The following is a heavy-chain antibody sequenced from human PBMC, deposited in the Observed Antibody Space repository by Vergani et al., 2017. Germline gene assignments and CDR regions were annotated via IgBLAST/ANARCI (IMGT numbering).Heavy chain of an antibody. CDR3: ARLNLMDSSGYRY. D-gene: IGHD3-22*01. V-gene: IGHV4-39*01. CDR2: INYSGST. J-gene: IGHJ4*02. CDR1: GGSISSSSYY. Sequence: QLQLQESGPGLVKPSETLSLTCTVSGGSISSSSYYWGWIRQPPGKGLEWIGSINYSGSTYYNPSLKSRVTISVDTSKNQFSLKLSSVTAADTAVYYCARLNLMDSSGYRYWGQGTLVTVSS.